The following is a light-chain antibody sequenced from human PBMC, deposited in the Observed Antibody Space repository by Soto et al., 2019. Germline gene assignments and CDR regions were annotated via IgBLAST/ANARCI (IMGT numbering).Light chain of an antibody. Sequence: TQPASVSGSPGQSITISCTGTSSDVGGYNYVSWYQQHPGKAPKLMIYDVTNRPSGVSNRFSGSKSGNTASLTISGLQAEDEADYYCNSYTSSSTYVFGTGTKLTVL. CDR2: DVT. CDR3: NSYTSSSTYV. V-gene: IGLV2-14*01. J-gene: IGLJ1*01. CDR1: SSDVGGYNY.